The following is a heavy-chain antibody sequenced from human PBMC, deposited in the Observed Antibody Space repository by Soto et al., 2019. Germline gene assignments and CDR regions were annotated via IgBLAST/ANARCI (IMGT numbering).Heavy chain of an antibody. V-gene: IGHV4-4*02. D-gene: IGHD6-13*01. Sequence: QVQLQESGPGLVQPSGTLSLTCAVSGDSINNSHWWSWGRQTPGKGLECIGETYHSGTTNYNPSLKTRVTISIDKSKNQFTLKMNSVSAADTAVYYCAREVNSSPARGTHCFDPWGQGTLVTVSS. J-gene: IGHJ5*02. CDR1: GDSINNSHW. CDR2: TYHSGTT. CDR3: AREVNSSPARGTHCFDP.